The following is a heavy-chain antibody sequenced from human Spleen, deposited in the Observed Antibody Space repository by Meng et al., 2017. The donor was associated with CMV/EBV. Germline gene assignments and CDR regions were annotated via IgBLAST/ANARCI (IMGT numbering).Heavy chain of an antibody. Sequence: GESLKISCAASGFTFSNYAMHWVRQAPGKGLEWVAFIRFDGSDEYYADSVKGRFTISRDNSKNTLYLQMNSLRVEDVAVYYCAKVGGSGLFGYDLYWGQGTLVTVSS. CDR1: GFTFSNYA. D-gene: IGHD5-12*01. J-gene: IGHJ4*02. V-gene: IGHV3-30*02. CDR3: AKVGGSGLFGYDLY. CDR2: IRFDGSDE.